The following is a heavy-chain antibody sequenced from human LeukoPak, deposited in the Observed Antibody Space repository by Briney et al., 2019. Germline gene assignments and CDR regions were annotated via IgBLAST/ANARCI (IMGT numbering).Heavy chain of an antibody. D-gene: IGHD3-10*01. CDR2: INYSGST. V-gene: IGHV4-34*01. CDR3: ARHGNYYGSGSYY. CDR1: GGSFSGYY. J-gene: IGHJ4*02. Sequence: SETLSLTCAVYGGSFSGYYWSWIRQPPGKGLEWIGEINYSGSTNHNPSLKSRVTISVDTSKNQFSLKLSSVTAADTAVYYCARHGNYYGSGSYYWGQGTLVTVSS.